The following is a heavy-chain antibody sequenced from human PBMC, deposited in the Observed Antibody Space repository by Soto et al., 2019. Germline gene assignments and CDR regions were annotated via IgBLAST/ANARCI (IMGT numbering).Heavy chain of an antibody. CDR1: GGTFSSYT. J-gene: IGHJ6*02. D-gene: IGHD3-10*01. V-gene: IGHV1-69*04. CDR3: AREVRGAPYGMDV. CDR2: IIPILGIA. Sequence: GASVKVSCKASGGTFSSYTISWVRQAPGQGLEWMGRIIPILGIANYAQKFQGRVTITADKSTSTAYMELSSLRSEDTAVYYCAREVRGAPYGMDVWGQGTTVTVSS.